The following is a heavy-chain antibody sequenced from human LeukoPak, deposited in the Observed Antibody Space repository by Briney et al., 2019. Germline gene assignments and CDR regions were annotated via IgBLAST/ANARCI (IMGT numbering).Heavy chain of an antibody. D-gene: IGHD3-9*01. CDR3: ARERSVLRYFDWLSGQEGNWFDP. CDR2: INHSGSA. Sequence: PSETLSLTCAVYGGSFSGYYWSWIRQPPGKGLEWIGEINHSGSANYNPSLKSRVTISVDTSKNQFSLKLSSVTAADTAVYYCARERSVLRYFDWLSGQEGNWFDPWGQGTLVTVSS. CDR1: GGSFSGYY. J-gene: IGHJ5*02. V-gene: IGHV4-34*01.